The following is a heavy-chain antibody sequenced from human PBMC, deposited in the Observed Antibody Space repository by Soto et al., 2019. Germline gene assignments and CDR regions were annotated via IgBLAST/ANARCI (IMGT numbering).Heavy chain of an antibody. V-gene: IGHV2-5*02. D-gene: IGHD6-13*01. Sequence: QITLKASGPTLVKPTQTLTLTCTFSGFSLSTSGVGVGWIRQPPGKALEWLALIYWDDDKRYSPSLKSRLTITKDTSKNQVVLTMTKMDPVDTATYYWAHRESIAAAGTTPPYDYWGQGTLVTVSS. CDR1: GFSLSTSGVG. CDR2: IYWDDDK. CDR3: AHRESIAAAGTTPPYDY. J-gene: IGHJ4*02.